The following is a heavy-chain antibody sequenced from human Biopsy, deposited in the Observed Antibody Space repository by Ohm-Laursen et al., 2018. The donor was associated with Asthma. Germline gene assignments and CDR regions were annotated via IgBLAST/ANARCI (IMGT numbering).Heavy chain of an antibody. CDR1: GFTFNSYW. CDR2: IKKDGSEE. J-gene: IGHJ6*02. D-gene: IGHD2-8*01. V-gene: IGHV3-7*01. Sequence: SLRLSCSASGFTFNSYWMSWVRQAPGKGLEWVANIKKDGSEEYYVDSVKGRFTISRGNAKNSLFLHTNSLRAGDSAVYYCARGGYCTSPTCPWGRYATDVWGQGTTVTVS. CDR3: ARGGYCTSPTCPWGRYATDV.